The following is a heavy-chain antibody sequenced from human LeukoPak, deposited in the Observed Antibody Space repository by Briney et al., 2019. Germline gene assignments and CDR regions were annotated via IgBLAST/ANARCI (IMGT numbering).Heavy chain of an antibody. Sequence: SETLSLTRAVYGGSFSGCYWSWIRQPPGKGLEWIGEINHSGSTNYNPSLKSRVTISVDTSKNQFSLKLSSVTAADTAVYYCARRSSYYYYGMDVWGQGTTVTVSS. CDR3: ARRSSYYYYGMDV. D-gene: IGHD6-13*01. CDR2: INHSGST. J-gene: IGHJ6*02. CDR1: GGSFSGCY. V-gene: IGHV4-34*01.